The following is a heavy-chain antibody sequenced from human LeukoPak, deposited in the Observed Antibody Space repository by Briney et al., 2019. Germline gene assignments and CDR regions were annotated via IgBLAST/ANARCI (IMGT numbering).Heavy chain of an antibody. CDR1: GGSLSGYY. Sequence: PSETLSLACAVYGGSLSGYYWGWIRQPPGKGLEWIGEINHSGSTNYNPSLKSRVTISVDTSKNQFSLKLSSVTAADTGGYCRARGPYNWDDVFARVRHWFDPWVQGTMVTVSS. V-gene: IGHV4-34*01. D-gene: IGHD1-20*01. CDR3: ARGPYNWDDVFARVRHWFDP. CDR2: INHSGST. J-gene: IGHJ5*02.